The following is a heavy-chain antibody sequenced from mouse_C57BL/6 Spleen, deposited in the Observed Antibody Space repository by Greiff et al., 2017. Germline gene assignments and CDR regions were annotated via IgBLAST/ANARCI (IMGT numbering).Heavy chain of an antibody. V-gene: IGHV1-80*01. J-gene: IGHJ4*01. CDR3: ARSTDYAMDY. CDR1: GYAFSSYW. CDR2: IYPGDGDT. Sequence: QVQLQQSGAELVKPGASVKISCKASGYAFSSYWMNWVKQRPGKGLAWIGQIYPGDGDTNYNGKFKGKATLTADKSSSTAYMQLSSLTAEDSAVYFCARSTDYAMDYWGQGTSVTVSS.